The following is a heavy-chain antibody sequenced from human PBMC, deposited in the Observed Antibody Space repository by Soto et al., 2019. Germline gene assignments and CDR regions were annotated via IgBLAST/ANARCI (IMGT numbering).Heavy chain of an antibody. D-gene: IGHD3-16*01. V-gene: IGHV4-61*01. CDR2: IYYIGTT. Sequence: QVQLQESGPGLVKPSETLSLTCSVSDGSVNTGNYYWSWIRQPRGKGLEWIGHIYYIGTTNYNPSLKSRVTISVDTSKNQFSLKVTSVTAADTAVYFCAREEKQLSRYGGDFDYWGQGILVTVSS. CDR1: DGSVNTGNYY. J-gene: IGHJ4*02. CDR3: AREEKQLSRYGGDFDY.